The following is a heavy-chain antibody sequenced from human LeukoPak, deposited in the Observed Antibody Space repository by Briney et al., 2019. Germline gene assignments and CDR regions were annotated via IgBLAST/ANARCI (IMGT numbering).Heavy chain of an antibody. J-gene: IGHJ5*02. CDR3: AKGGYCSSTSCRTGGFDP. D-gene: IGHD2-2*01. CDR1: EGTFSSYA. CDR2: IIPIFGTA. Sequence: GASVKVSCKASEGTFSSYAISWVRQAPGQGLEWMGGIIPIFGTANYAQKFQGRVTITTDESTSTAYMELSSLRSEDTAVYYCAKGGYCSSTSCRTGGFDPWGQGTLVTVSS. V-gene: IGHV1-69*05.